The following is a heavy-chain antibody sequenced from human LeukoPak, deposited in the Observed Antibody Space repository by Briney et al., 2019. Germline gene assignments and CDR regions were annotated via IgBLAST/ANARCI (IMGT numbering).Heavy chain of an antibody. CDR2: IYTSVST. Sequence: PSETLSLTCTVSGGSISSYYWSWIRQPAGKGLEWIGRIYTSVSTNYNPSLKSRVTISVDKSKNQFSLKLSSVTAADTAVYYCARDLPPDNWFDPWGQGTLVTVSS. J-gene: IGHJ5*02. CDR1: GGSISSYY. CDR3: ARDLPPDNWFDP. V-gene: IGHV4-4*07.